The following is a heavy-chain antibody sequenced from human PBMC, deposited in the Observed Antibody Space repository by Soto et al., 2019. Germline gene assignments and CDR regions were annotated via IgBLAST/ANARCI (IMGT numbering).Heavy chain of an antibody. Sequence: XSVKVSCQASGYTFTGYYMHWVRQAPGQGLEWMGWINPNSGGTNYAQQFQGWVTMTRDTSISTAYMELSRLRSDDTAVYYCARDPYCTSTSCYEGGMDVWGQGTTVTVSS. CDR1: GYTFTGYY. CDR2: INPNSGGT. CDR3: ARDPYCTSTSCYEGGMDV. J-gene: IGHJ6*02. V-gene: IGHV1-2*04. D-gene: IGHD2-2*01.